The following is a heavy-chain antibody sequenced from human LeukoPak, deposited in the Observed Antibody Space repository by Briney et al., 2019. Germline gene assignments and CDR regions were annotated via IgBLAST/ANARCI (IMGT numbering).Heavy chain of an antibody. CDR3: AKYSSNWYIDY. Sequence: SQTLSLTCAISGDSVSSNSAAWNWLRPSPSRGLEWLGRTYYRSKWYSDYALSVRGRIIINPDTSKNQFSLQLDSVTPDDAAVYYCAKYSSNWYIDYWGQGTLVTVSS. V-gene: IGHV6-1*01. CDR2: TYYRSKWYS. CDR1: GDSVSSNSAA. J-gene: IGHJ4*02. D-gene: IGHD6-13*01.